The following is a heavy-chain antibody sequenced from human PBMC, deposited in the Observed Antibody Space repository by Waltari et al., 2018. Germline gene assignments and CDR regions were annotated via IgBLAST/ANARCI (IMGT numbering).Heavy chain of an antibody. CDR2: IYYSGST. CDR3: ARLTPEEAFDI. CDR1: GGSISSSSYY. V-gene: IGHV4-39*01. Sequence: QLQLQESGPGLVKPSETLSLTCTVSGGSISSSSYYWGWIRQPPGKGLEWIGSIYYSGSTYYNPSLKSRVTISVDTSKNQFSRKLSSVTAADTAVYYCARLTPEEAFDIWGKGTMVTVSS. J-gene: IGHJ3*02.